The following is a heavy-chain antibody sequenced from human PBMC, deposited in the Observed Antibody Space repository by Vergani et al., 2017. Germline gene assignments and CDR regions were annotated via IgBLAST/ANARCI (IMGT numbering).Heavy chain of an antibody. V-gene: IGHV3-66*01. CDR2: IYSGDET. D-gene: IGHD2-2*01. CDR1: GSTVSGNY. Sequence: ELQLVESGGGLVQPGGSLRLSCAASGSTVSGNYMTWVRQAPGKGLEWVSHIYSGDETYYADSVKGRVTISRDNAKNSLYLQMNSLRAEDTAVYYCARDPKVPAAKRPHGYYYYYYMDVWGKGTTVTVSS. J-gene: IGHJ6*03. CDR3: ARDPKVPAAKRPHGYYYYYYMDV.